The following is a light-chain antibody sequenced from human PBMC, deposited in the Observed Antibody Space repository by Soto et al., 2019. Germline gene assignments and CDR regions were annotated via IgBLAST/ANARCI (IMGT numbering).Light chain of an antibody. CDR2: GAS. CDR1: QGIGSW. V-gene: IGKV1D-12*01. Sequence: DIQMTQSPSSVSASVGDRVTITCRASQGIGSWLTWYQQKPGKAPNLLIYGASNLQSGVPSRFSGSGSGTDFTLTITSLQPEDSATYYCQQSSSFPRTFGGGTKVEIK. CDR3: QQSSSFPRT. J-gene: IGKJ4*01.